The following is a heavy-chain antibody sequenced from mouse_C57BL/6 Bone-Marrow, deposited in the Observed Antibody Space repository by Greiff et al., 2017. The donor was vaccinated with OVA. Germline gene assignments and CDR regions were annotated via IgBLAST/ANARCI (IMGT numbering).Heavy chain of an antibody. CDR1: GYTFTSYW. CDR2: IYPGSGST. Sequence: VQLQQPGAELVKPGASVKMSCKASGYTFTSYWITWVKQRPGQGLEWIGDIYPGSGSTNYNEKFKSKATLTVDTSSSTAYMQLISLTSEDSAVYYFASIDGYYSYAMDYWGQGTSVTVSS. D-gene: IGHD2-3*01. J-gene: IGHJ4*01. V-gene: IGHV1-55*01. CDR3: ASIDGYYSYAMDY.